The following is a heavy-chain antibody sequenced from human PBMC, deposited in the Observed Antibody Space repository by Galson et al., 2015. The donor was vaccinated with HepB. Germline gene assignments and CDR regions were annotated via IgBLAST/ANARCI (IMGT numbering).Heavy chain of an antibody. D-gene: IGHD6-13*01. CDR2: IYHSGST. J-gene: IGHJ4*02. CDR1: GGSVSSGSYY. V-gene: IGHV4-39*07. Sequence: ETLSLTCTVSGGSVSSGSYYWSWIRQPPGKGLEWIGSIYHSGSTYYNPSLKSRVTISVDTSKNQFSLKLSSVTAADTAVYYCASVSVAAAWGPPRPDYWGQGTLVTVSS. CDR3: ASVSVAAAWGPPRPDY.